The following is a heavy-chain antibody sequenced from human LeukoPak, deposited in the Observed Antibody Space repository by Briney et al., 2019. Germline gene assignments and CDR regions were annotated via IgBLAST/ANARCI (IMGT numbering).Heavy chain of an antibody. V-gene: IGHV3-7*03. D-gene: IGHD2-8*02. Sequence: GGSLRLSCATSGFTFNNYWMSWVRQAPGRGLEWVANINQDGSKKDYVDSVKGRFTLSRDNAKNSLYLHINSLRAEDSGVYYCAAQPCSGGVCYLDYWGQGTLVTVSS. CDR2: INQDGSKK. CDR1: GFTFNNYW. J-gene: IGHJ4*02. CDR3: AAQPCSGGVCYLDY.